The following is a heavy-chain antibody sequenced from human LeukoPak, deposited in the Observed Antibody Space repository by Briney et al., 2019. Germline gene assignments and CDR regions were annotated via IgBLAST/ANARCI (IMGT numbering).Heavy chain of an antibody. CDR3: ARGAMATTPFFDY. CDR1: GGSISNYY. D-gene: IGHD5-24*01. V-gene: IGHV4-59*01. CDR2: VYYTGST. J-gene: IGHJ4*02. Sequence: SETLSLTCTVSGGSISNYYYWTWIRQPPGKGLEWIGYVYYTGSTNFNPSLKSRVTMSLDTSRNQFSLKLTSLTAADTAVYYCARGAMATTPFFDYWGQGTLVTVSS.